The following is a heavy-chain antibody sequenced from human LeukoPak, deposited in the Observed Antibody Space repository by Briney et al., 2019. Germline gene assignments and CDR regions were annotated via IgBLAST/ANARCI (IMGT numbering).Heavy chain of an antibody. J-gene: IGHJ5*02. CDR2: INPNSGGT. CDR3: ARGIGSGSYGRFDP. V-gene: IGHV1-2*02. Sequence: GGSLRLSCAASGFTFTAYYMHWVRQAPGQGLEWMGWINPNSGGTNYAQTFQGRVTMTRDPSISTSYMELSRLTSDDTAVYYCARGIGSGSYGRFDPWGQGTLVTVSS. D-gene: IGHD3-10*01. CDR1: GFTFTAYY.